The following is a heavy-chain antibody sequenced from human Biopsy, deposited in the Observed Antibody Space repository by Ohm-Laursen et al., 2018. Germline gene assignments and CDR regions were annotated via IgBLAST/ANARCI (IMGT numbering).Heavy chain of an antibody. J-gene: IGHJ2*01. V-gene: IGHV4-31*03. CDR2: FFFSGDT. D-gene: IGHD3-22*01. Sequence: TLSLTCIVSGDSIFGGGYYWTWIRQHPEKGLEWLGYFFFSGDTHYNPSLRSRVDISSDMPKNEFYLRLYSVTAADTAVYYCARAKTQDRSFPDWYFDLWGRGTLVTVSS. CDR1: GDSIFGGGYY. CDR3: ARAKTQDRSFPDWYFDL.